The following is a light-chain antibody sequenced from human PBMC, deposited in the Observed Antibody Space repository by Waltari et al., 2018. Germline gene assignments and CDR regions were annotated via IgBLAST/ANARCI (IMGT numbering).Light chain of an antibody. V-gene: IGLV1-40*01. CDR1: SSNLGAGYD. CDR2: GNN. J-gene: IGLJ2*01. CDR3: QSYDSSLSGVV. Sequence: QSVLTQPPSVPGAPGQRVTISCTGSSSNLGAGYDVHWYQHLPGTAPKLLIYGNNNRPSGVPDRFSGSKSGTSASLAITGLQAEDEADFYCQSYDSSLSGVVFGGGTKLTVL.